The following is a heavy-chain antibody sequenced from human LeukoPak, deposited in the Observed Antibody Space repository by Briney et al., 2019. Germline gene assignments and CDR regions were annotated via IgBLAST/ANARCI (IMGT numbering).Heavy chain of an antibody. CDR2: ICYSVTT. J-gene: IGHJ4*02. CDR1: GGSISSTYDH. V-gene: IGHV4-39*01. Sequence: SETLSLTCTVSGGSISSTYDHWDWIRQPPGKGLEWMGSICYSVTTYCNPSLEGRVTIFGDTSNKQFSLRLRSVTAADTAVYYCARRLHYFDYWGQGSLVTVSS. CDR3: ARRLHYFDY. D-gene: IGHD2-21*02.